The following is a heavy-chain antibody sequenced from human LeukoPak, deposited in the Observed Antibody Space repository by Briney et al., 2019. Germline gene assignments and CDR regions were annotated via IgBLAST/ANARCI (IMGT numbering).Heavy chain of an antibody. D-gene: IGHD3-9*01. CDR2: ITGSGGNT. J-gene: IGHJ4*02. CDR1: GFTFSNYA. CDR3: AKWGDYDVLTGYYVSDY. Sequence: PGASLRLSCAASGFTFSNYAMSWVRQAPGKGLEWVSAITGSGGNTYCADSVKGRLTISRDNSKNTVFLQMNSLRAEDTAVYYCAKWGDYDVLTGYYVSDYWGQGTLVTVSS. V-gene: IGHV3-23*01.